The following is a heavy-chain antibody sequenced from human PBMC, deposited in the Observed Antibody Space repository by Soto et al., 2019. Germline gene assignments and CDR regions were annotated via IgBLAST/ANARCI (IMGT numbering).Heavy chain of an antibody. D-gene: IGHD3-22*01. J-gene: IGHJ4*02. CDR2: ISSDGNHQ. CDR1: GFMVTDYA. V-gene: IGHV3-30*03. Sequence: SLRLSSATSGFMVTDYAMNWVRQAPGQGLEWVAMISSDGNHQFYVDNVRGRFTASRDNSKNTLNLQMSSLRPEDTAVYYCSRGTYYPQSSGLHADYWGPGTVVTVSS. CDR3: SRGTYYPQSSGLHADY.